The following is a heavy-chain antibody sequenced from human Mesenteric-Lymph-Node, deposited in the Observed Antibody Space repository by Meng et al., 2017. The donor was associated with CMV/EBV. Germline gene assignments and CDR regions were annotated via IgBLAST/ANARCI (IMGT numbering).Heavy chain of an antibody. V-gene: IGHV4-34*01. CDR2: INHSGST. D-gene: IGHD3-9*01. J-gene: IGHJ4*02. CDR1: GGSFSGYY. CDR3: ARGSSYDILTGYFDY. Sequence: VTLHQGGAGLCKPSGTLSGTCAVYGGSFSGYYWNWIRQSPEKGLEWIGEINHSGSTTYNPSFTSRIIISVDTSTNQISLNMSSVTAADTAVYYCARGSSYDILTGYFDYWGQGALVTVSS.